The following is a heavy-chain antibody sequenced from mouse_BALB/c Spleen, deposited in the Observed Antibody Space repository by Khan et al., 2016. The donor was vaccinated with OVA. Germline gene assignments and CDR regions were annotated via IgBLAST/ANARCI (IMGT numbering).Heavy chain of an antibody. J-gene: IGHJ2*01. D-gene: IGHD1-1*01. CDR2: INPHIGET. CDR1: GYSFTGYF. V-gene: IGHV1-20*02. CDR3: TTIYRSDFDY. Sequence: EVQLQQSGPELVRPGASVKISCKASGYSFTGYFMNWVMQSHGKSLEWIGRINPHIGETFYNQRFKDKATLTVEESSSTAHMELRSLAAEDSAVYYCTTIYRSDFDYWGQGTTLTVSS.